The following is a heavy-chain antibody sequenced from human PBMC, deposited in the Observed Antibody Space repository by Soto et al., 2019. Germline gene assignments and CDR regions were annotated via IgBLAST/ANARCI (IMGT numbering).Heavy chain of an antibody. J-gene: IGHJ4*02. Sequence: SETLSLTCAVYGGSFSGYCWSWIRQPPGKGLEWIGEINHSGSTNYNPSLKSRVTISVDTSKNQFSLKLSSVTAADTAVYYCARVRGWYPLDYWGQGTLVTVSS. D-gene: IGHD6-19*01. CDR3: ARVRGWYPLDY. CDR2: INHSGST. V-gene: IGHV4-34*01. CDR1: GGSFSGYC.